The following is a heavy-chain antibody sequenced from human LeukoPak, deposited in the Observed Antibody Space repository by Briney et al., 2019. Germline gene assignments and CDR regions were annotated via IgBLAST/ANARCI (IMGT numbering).Heavy chain of an antibody. Sequence: PGRSLRLSCAASGFTFNSYGMHWVRQAPGKGLEWVSYISSSGSTIYYADSVKGRFTISRDNAKNSLYLQMNSLRAEDTAVYYCARDGERGVWWLHGGYYFDYWGQGTLVTVSS. CDR1: GFTFNSYG. D-gene: IGHD5-12*01. V-gene: IGHV3-48*04. CDR2: ISSSGSTI. CDR3: ARDGERGVWWLHGGYYFDY. J-gene: IGHJ4*02.